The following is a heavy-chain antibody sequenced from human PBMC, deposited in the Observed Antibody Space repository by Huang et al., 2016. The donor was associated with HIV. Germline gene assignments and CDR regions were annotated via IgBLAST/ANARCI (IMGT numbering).Heavy chain of an antibody. CDR2: ISYDGSNK. CDR3: ARRLAAAARGFDY. Sequence: QVQLVESGGGVVQPGRYLRISCAASGFTFSSYAMHWVRQTPGKGLEWVAVISYDGSNKNYADSVKGRFTISRDNSKNTLYLQMNSLGAEDTAVYYCARRLAAAARGFDYWGQGTLVTVSS. CDR1: GFTFSSYA. D-gene: IGHD6-13*01. V-gene: IGHV3-30-3*01. J-gene: IGHJ4*02.